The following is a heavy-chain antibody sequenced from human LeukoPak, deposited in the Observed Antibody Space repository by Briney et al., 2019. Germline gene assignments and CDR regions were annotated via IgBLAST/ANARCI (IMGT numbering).Heavy chain of an antibody. CDR2: MSHSGST. J-gene: IGHJ2*01. Sequence: SETLSLTCTVSGVAISSYYWTWIRQPPGKGLEWIGYMSHSGSTNYNPSLKSRVTISEDTSKKQFSLKLSSLTAADTAVYYCARVRTWGSEWYFGLWGRGTLVTVSS. V-gene: IGHV4-59*01. CDR3: ARVRTWGSEWYFGL. D-gene: IGHD7-27*01. CDR1: GVAISSYY.